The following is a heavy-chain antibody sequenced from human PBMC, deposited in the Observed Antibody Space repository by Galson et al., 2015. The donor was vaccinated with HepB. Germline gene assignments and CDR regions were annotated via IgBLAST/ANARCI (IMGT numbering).Heavy chain of an antibody. CDR2: IIPILGIA. V-gene: IGHV1-69*04. CDR1: GGTFSSYA. J-gene: IGHJ6*02. D-gene: IGHD1-26*01. CDR3: ARGDSGSYYYYYGMDV. Sequence: SVKVSCKASGGTFSSYAISWVRQAPGQGLEWMGRIIPILGIANYAQKFQGRVKITADKSTSTAYMELSSLRSEDTAVYYCARGDSGSYYYYYGMDVWGQGTTVTASS.